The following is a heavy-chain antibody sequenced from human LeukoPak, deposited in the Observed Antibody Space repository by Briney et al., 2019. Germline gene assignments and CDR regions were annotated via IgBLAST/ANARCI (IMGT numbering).Heavy chain of an antibody. Sequence: GGSLRLSCAASGFTFSSYSMNWVRQAPGKGLEWVSSISGDSNYIYYADSVRGRFTISRDNAKNSLYLQMNSLRVEDTAVYYCARGDYYYDSSGYHGGFDYWGQGTLVTVSS. J-gene: IGHJ4*02. CDR3: ARGDYYYDSSGYHGGFDY. D-gene: IGHD3-22*01. V-gene: IGHV3-21*01. CDR2: ISGDSNYI. CDR1: GFTFSSYS.